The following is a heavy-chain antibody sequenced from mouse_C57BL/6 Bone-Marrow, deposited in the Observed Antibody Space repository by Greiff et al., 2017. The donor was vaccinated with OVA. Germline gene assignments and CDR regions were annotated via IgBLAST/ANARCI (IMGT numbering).Heavy chain of an antibody. CDR3: ARGGSSYVYFDV. CDR2: IDPSDSYT. Sequence: QVHVKQPGAELVRPGTSVKLSCKASGYTFTSYWMHWVKQRPGQGLEWIGVIDPSDSYTNYNQKFKGKATLTVDTSSSTAYMQLSSLTSEDSAVYYCARGGSSYVYFDVWGTGTTVTVSS. V-gene: IGHV1-59*01. D-gene: IGHD1-1*01. J-gene: IGHJ1*03. CDR1: GYTFTSYW.